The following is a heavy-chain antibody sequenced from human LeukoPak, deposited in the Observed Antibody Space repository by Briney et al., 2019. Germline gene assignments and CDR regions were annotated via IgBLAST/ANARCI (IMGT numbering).Heavy chain of an antibody. V-gene: IGHV3-23*01. J-gene: IGHJ4*02. CDR3: AKLDTAMVGNFDY. CDR2: ISGSGGST. D-gene: IGHD5-18*01. Sequence: GGSLRLSCAASGVTFTSYAMSWVCQAPGKGLGWVSAISGSGGSTYYADSVKGRFTSSRDNSKNTLYLQMNSLRAEDTAVYYCAKLDTAMVGNFDYWGQGTLVTVS. CDR1: GVTFTSYA.